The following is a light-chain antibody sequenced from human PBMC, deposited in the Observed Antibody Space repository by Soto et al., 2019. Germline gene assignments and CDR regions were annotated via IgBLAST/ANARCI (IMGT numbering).Light chain of an antibody. CDR3: QDYGTSAPWT. Sequence: VLTQSPGTLSLSPGERATLSCRASQNIRGNELAWYQQKPGQAPRLLIYRGSSRATDIPDRFSGRGSGTNFPLPHPRLEAEDFAVYYCQDYGTSAPWTFGQGTKVEIK. V-gene: IGKV3-20*01. CDR1: QNIRGNE. CDR2: RGS. J-gene: IGKJ1*01.